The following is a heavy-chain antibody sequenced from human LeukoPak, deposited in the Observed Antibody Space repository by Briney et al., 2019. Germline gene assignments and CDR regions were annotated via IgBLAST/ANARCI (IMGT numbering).Heavy chain of an antibody. CDR2: IYTSGGT. J-gene: IGHJ4*02. D-gene: IGHD6-19*01. CDR3: AREVSSGWYSSGVMYLDY. V-gene: IGHV4-4*07. CDR1: GGILNSFY. Sequence: SETLSLTCSVSGGILNSFYWSWIRQPAGKGLEWIGRIYTSGGTNYNPSLKSRVTMSVDTSKNQFSLKLSSVTAADTAVYYCAREVSSGWYSSGVMYLDYWGQGTLVTVSS.